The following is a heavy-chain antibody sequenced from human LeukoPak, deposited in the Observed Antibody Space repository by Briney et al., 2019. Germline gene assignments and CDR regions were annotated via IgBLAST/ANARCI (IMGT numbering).Heavy chain of an antibody. CDR2: IYSSGST. V-gene: IGHV4-59*11. J-gene: IGHJ6*03. D-gene: IGHD1-14*01. Sequence: SETLSLTCNVSGGSIRSHYWSWIRQPPGKGLEWLGDIYSSGSTNYHPSLKSRVTISLATPQRQFSLKLSSVSAADTAVYSCAREGPDQYYYYYMDVWGKGTPVTVSS. CDR3: AREGPDQYYYYYMDV. CDR1: GGSIRSHY.